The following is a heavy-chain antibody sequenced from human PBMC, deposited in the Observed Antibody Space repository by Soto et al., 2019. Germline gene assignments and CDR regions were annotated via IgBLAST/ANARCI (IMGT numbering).Heavy chain of an antibody. CDR2: ISSNSAYI. CDR1: GFTFRSFT. D-gene: IGHD6-13*01. CDR3: TRDASRDSSARGWFDP. Sequence: VVSLRVSCAASGFTFRSFTMNWVRQAPGKGLEWVSTISSNSAYIYYTDALRGRFTISRDNAKNSLHLQMNSLRAEDTAVYYCTRDASRDSSARGWFDPWGPRTLVTVSS. J-gene: IGHJ5*02. V-gene: IGHV3-21*01.